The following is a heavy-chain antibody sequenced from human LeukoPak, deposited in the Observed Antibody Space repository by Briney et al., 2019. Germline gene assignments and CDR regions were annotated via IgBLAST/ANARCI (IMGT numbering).Heavy chain of an antibody. V-gene: IGHV1-69*13. J-gene: IGHJ4*02. Sequence: SVKVSCKASGGTFSSYAISWVRQAPGQGLEWMGGIIPIFGTANYAQKFQGRVTITADESTSTAYMELSSLRSEDTAVYYCASARGSGSNTDYWGQGTLVTVSS. CDR3: ASARGSGSNTDY. CDR1: GGTFSSYA. CDR2: IIPIFGTA. D-gene: IGHD3-10*01.